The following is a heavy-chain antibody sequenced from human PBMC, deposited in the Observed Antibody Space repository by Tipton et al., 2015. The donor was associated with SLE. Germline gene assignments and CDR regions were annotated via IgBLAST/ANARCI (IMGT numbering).Heavy chain of an antibody. Sequence: SLRLSCAASGFTFSSYAMHWVRQAPGKGLEWVAVISYDGSNKYYADSVKGRFTISRDNSKNTLYLQMNSLRAEDTAVYYCARGPPGIRWGQGTLVTVSS. CDR1: GFTFSSYA. J-gene: IGHJ4*02. V-gene: IGHV3-30-3*01. CDR3: ARGPPGIR. CDR2: ISYDGSNK. D-gene: IGHD1-26*01.